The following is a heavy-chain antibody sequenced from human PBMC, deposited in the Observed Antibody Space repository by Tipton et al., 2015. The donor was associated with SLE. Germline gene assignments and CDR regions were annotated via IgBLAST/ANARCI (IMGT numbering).Heavy chain of an antibody. Sequence: SLRLSCAASGFVFSNYAMHWVRQAPGKGLEGVAAIWFDGSNQYYGDSVKGRFTVSRDNSKNTLNLLMNSLTAEDTSGYYCARDAGTAFDIWGQRTMVTVSS. D-gene: IGHD1-26*01. CDR2: IWFDGSNQ. J-gene: IGHJ3*02. CDR3: ARDAGTAFDI. CDR1: GFVFSNYA. V-gene: IGHV3-33*01.